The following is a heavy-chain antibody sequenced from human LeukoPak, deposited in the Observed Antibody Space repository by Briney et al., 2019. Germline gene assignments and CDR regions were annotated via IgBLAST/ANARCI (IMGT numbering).Heavy chain of an antibody. CDR1: GGSISSGSYY. CDR2: IYTSGST. J-gene: IGHJ4*02. D-gene: IGHD3-3*01. Sequence: SETLSLTCTASGGSISSGSYYWSWIRQPAGKGLEWIGRIYTSGSTNYNPSLKSRVTISVDTSKNQFSLKLSSVTAADTAVYYCARHSTFLGVVIIKGRVRGPFDYWGQGTLVTVSS. CDR3: ARHSTFLGVVIIKGRVRGPFDY. V-gene: IGHV4-61*02.